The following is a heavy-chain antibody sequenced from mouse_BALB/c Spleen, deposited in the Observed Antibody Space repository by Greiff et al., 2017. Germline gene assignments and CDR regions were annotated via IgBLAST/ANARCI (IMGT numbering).Heavy chain of an antibody. J-gene: IGHJ4*01. CDR3: ASWYYYAMDY. Sequence: QVQLQQPGAELVKPGASVKLSCKASGYTFTSYWMHWVKQRPGQGLEWIGEINPSNGRTNYNEKFKSKATLTVDKSSSTAYMQLSSLTSEDSAVYYCASWYYYAMDYWGQGTSVTVSS. CDR1: GYTFTSYW. CDR2: INPSNGRT. V-gene: IGHV1S81*02.